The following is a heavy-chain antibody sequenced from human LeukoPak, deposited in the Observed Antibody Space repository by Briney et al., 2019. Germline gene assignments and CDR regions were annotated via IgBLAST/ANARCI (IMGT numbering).Heavy chain of an antibody. CDR2: INPNSGGT. J-gene: IGHJ3*02. CDR1: GYSFTGYY. V-gene: IGHV1-2*02. D-gene: IGHD6-19*01. CDR3: ARDHIAVAGNAAFDI. Sequence: ASMKVSCKASGYSFTGYYMHWVRQAPGQGLEWMGCINPNSGGTDYAQKFQGRVTMTRDTSISTAYMELSRLTSDDTAVYYCARDHIAVAGNAAFDIWGQGTMVTVSS.